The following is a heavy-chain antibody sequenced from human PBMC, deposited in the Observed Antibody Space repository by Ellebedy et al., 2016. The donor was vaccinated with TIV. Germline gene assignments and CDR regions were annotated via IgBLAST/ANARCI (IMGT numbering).Heavy chain of an antibody. CDR1: GYTFTSYY. J-gene: IGHJ4*02. Sequence: ASVKVSCKASGYTFTSYYIHWVRQAPGQGLEWMGIINPSGGNTNYAQKLQGRVTMTTDTSTSQAYMVLRSLRSDDPAVYYCARDHDEYPSHQPFDYWGQGTLVTVSS. CDR2: INPSGGNT. CDR3: ARDHDEYPSHQPFDY. V-gene: IGHV1-46*01. D-gene: IGHD2/OR15-2a*01.